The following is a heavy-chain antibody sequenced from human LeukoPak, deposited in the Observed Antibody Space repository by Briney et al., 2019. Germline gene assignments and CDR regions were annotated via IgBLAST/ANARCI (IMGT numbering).Heavy chain of an antibody. Sequence: GGSLRLSCAASGFIFSSYPMSWVRQAPGEGLEWVSAISGTAENTYYADSVKGRFSITRDNSRNTVHLQMNSLRPEDTAVYYCANQRGGFWGQGTLVTVSS. V-gene: IGHV3-23*01. CDR2: ISGTAENT. D-gene: IGHD3-10*01. CDR3: ANQRGGF. J-gene: IGHJ1*01. CDR1: GFIFSSYP.